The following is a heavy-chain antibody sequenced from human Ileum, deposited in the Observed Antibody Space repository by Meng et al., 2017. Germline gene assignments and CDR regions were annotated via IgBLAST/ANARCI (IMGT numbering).Heavy chain of an antibody. J-gene: IGHJ4*02. D-gene: IGHD1-26*01. V-gene: IGHV6-1*01. CDR1: GDSVSSNSAA. Sequence: VQLRQPGPGLVKPSQTLSLTCAISGDSVSSNSAAWNWIRQSPSRGLEWLGRTYYRSKWFNEYAVSVKSRITINPDTSENQFSLQLNSVTPEDAAVYYCARGGGSYYHFDYWGQGTLVTVSS. CDR2: TYYRSKWFN. CDR3: ARGGGSYYHFDY.